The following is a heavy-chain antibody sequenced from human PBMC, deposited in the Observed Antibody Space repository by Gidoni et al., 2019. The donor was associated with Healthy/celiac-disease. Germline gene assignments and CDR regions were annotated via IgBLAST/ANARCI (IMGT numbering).Heavy chain of an antibody. CDR3: ARDWGNDYGGNPPVP. V-gene: IGHV1-69*04. CDR1: GGNFSSYA. J-gene: IGHJ5*02. D-gene: IGHD4-17*01. CDR2: IIPILGIA. Sequence: QVQLVQSGAEVKKPGSSVKVSCKAYGGNFSSYAISWVRQAPGQGLEWMGRIIPILGIANYAQKFQGRVTITADKSTSTAYMELSSLRSEDTAVYYCARDWGNDYGGNPPVPWGQGTLVTVSS.